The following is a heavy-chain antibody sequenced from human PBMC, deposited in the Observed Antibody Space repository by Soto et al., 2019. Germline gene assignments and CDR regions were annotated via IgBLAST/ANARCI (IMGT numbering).Heavy chain of an antibody. CDR2: IYYSVST. D-gene: IGHD3-3*01. CDR1: GGSISSSSYY. V-gene: IGHV4-39*01. Sequence: SETLSLTCTVSGGSISSSSYYWGWIRQPPGKGLEWIGSIYYSVSTYYYPSLKSRFTISVDTSKNQFSLKLSFVTAADTAVYYFARLPNRRYDFWSGYYRYYYYYMDVWGKGTTVTVSS. CDR3: ARLPNRRYDFWSGYYRYYYYYMDV. J-gene: IGHJ6*03.